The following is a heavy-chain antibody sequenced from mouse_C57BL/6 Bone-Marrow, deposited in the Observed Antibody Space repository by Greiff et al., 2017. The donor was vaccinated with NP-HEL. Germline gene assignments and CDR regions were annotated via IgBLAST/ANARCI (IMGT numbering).Heavy chain of an antibody. Sequence: EVQRVESGGGLVKPGGSLKLSCAASGFTFSDYGMHWVRQAPEKGLEWVAYISSGSSTIYYADTVKGRFTISRDNAKNTLFLQMTSLRSEDTAMYYCAREIHYYGSSYGGYFDVWGTGTTVTVSS. V-gene: IGHV5-17*01. CDR1: GFTFSDYG. CDR3: AREIHYYGSSYGGYFDV. CDR2: ISSGSSTI. D-gene: IGHD1-1*01. J-gene: IGHJ1*03.